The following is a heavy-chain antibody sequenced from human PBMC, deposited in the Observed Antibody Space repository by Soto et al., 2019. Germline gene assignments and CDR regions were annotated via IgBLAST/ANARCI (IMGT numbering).Heavy chain of an antibody. Sequence: GASVKVSFKASGYSFTTYFINWVRQAPGQGLEWMGNINPNAGVTTYAQRFQCRVIMTRDTSTSTVYMELSSLRSEETAVYYCAKEENAFDVWGQGTVVTVSS. CDR2: INPNAGVT. J-gene: IGHJ3*01. V-gene: IGHV1-46*01. CDR3: AKEENAFDV. CDR1: GYSFTTYF.